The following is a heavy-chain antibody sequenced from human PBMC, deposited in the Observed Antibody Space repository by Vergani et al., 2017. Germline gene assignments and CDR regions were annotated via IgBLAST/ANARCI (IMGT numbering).Heavy chain of an antibody. D-gene: IGHD2-15*01. J-gene: IGHJ4*02. CDR1: GGSISSGGYY. CDR2: IYTSGST. V-gene: IGHV4-61*02. Sequence: QVQLQESGPGLVKPSQTLSLTCTVSGGSISSGGYYWSWIRQHPGKGLEWIGRIYTSGSTNYNPSLKSRVTMSVDTSKNQFSLKLSSVTAADTAVYYCARESAYCSGGSCYLPFYFDYWGQGTLVTVSS. CDR3: ARESAYCSGGSCYLPFYFDY.